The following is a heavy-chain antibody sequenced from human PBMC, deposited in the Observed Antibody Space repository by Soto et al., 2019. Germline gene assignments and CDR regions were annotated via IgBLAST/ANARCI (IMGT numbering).Heavy chain of an antibody. D-gene: IGHD1-26*01. Sequence: QMQLVQSGPEVKKPGTSVKVSCRATTFTFTSSAVQWVRQARGQRLQWKGWIVVGRGNTKYAQNFQERVTITRDMSSGTAYSEMSRLRYEDTAVYYCATEREGATYCFAYWGQGTLLTVSS. CDR3: ATEREGATYCFAY. CDR2: IVVGRGNT. CDR1: TFTFTSSA. V-gene: IGHV1-58*01. J-gene: IGHJ4*02.